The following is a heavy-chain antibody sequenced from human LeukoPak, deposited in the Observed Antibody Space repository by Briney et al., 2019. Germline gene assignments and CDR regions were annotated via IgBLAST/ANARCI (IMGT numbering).Heavy chain of an antibody. D-gene: IGHD3-10*01. J-gene: IGHJ4*02. CDR1: GFTFSSYA. V-gene: IGHV3-23*01. Sequence: GGSLRLSCAASGFTFSSYAMSWVRQAPGKGLEWVSAISGSGGSTYYADSVKGRLTISRDNSKNTLYLQMNSLRAEDTAVYYCAKPLHYYGSGSYDYWGQGTLVTVSS. CDR3: AKPLHYYGSGSYDY. CDR2: ISGSGGST.